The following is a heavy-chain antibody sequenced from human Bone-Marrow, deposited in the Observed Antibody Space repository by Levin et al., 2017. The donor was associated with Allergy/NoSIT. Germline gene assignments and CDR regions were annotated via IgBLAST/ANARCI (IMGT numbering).Heavy chain of an antibody. CDR3: ARDTEVDTTATYYYYMDV. D-gene: IGHD4-17*01. CDR2: IIPIFGTA. V-gene: IGHV1-69*13. CDR1: GGTFSSYA. Sequence: SVKVSCKASGGTFSSYAISWVRQAPGQGLEWMGGIIPIFGTANYAQKFQGRVTITADESTSTAYMELSSLRSEDTAVYYCARDTEVDTTATYYYYMDVWGKGTTVTVSS. J-gene: IGHJ6*03.